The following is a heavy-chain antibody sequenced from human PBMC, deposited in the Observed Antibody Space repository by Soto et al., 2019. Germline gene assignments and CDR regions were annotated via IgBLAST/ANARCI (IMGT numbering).Heavy chain of an antibody. Sequence: ENLRLTCTDSGGSISNPYWRWIRHPPGKGLEWIGFIYYTGSTNYIPSPKSRLTMSLHTSKNQFSLNLSSVTAADTAVYYCARAGYSYGTGYYFDYWGQGTLVTVS. J-gene: IGHJ4*02. CDR3: ARAGYSYGTGYYFDY. CDR1: GGSISNPY. CDR2: IYYTGST. V-gene: IGHV4-59*11. D-gene: IGHD5-18*01.